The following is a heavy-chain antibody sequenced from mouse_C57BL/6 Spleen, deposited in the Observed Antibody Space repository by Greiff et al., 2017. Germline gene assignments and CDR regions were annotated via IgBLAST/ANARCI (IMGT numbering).Heavy chain of an antibody. D-gene: IGHD1-1*01. V-gene: IGHV5-17*01. CDR3: ARRGTTVYFDY. CDR2: ISGGSGTI. J-gene: IGHJ2*01. Sequence: EVQLQESGGGLVKPGGSLKLSCAASGFTFSDYGMHWVRQGPGQGLEWVEYISGGSGTIYYADTVKGRITISRDNAKNTLFLQMISLRSEDTAVYYGARRGTTVYFDYWGQGTTLTVSS. CDR1: GFTFSDYG.